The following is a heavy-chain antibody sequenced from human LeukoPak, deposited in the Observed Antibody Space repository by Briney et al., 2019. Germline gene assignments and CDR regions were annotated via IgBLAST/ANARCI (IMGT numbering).Heavy chain of an antibody. J-gene: IGHJ6*03. CDR3: ARAIAVAGTGSGYYYYYYYMDV. V-gene: IGHV1-18*01. D-gene: IGHD6-19*01. CDR2: ISAYNGNT. Sequence: GASVKVSCKASGYTFTSYGISWVRQAPGQGLEWMGWISAYNGNTNYAQKLQGRVTMTTDTSTSTAYVELRSLRSDDTAVYYCARAIAVAGTGSGYYYYYYYMDVWGKGTTVTISS. CDR1: GYTFTSYG.